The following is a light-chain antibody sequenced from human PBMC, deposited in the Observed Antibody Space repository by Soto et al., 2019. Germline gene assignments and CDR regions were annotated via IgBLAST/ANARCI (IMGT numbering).Light chain of an antibody. CDR3: QQDGSSPLT. V-gene: IGKV3-20*01. CDR1: QSVTISY. Sequence: EIVLTQSPGTLSLSPGERATLSCRASQSVTISYLAWYQQKPGQAPRLLIYGASSRATGIPDRFSGSGSGTDFTPTSSRLEPEDSAVYYWQQDGSSPLTFGGGTKVEIK. CDR2: GAS. J-gene: IGKJ4*01.